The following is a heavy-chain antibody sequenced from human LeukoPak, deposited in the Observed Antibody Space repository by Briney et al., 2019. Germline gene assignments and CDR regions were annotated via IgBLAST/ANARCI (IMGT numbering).Heavy chain of an antibody. CDR2: ISGSGGRT. Sequence: GGSLRLSCAASGITFSSYPMNWVRQAPGKGLEWVSGISGSGGRTHYADSVKGRFTISRDNSKNTLYLQLNSLRAEDTAVYYCAKDLSLGRFYYYYMDVWGKGTTVTVSS. CDR1: GITFSSYP. J-gene: IGHJ6*03. CDR3: AKDLSLGRFYYYYMDV. V-gene: IGHV3-23*01.